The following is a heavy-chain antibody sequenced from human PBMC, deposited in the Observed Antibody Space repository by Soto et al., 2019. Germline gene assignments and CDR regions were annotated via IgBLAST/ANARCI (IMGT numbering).Heavy chain of an antibody. CDR3: ARDDYGGKNAFDY. J-gene: IGHJ4*02. V-gene: IGHV3-53*01. CDR2: IYGGGST. Sequence: EVQLVESGGGLIQPGGSLRLSCAASGFTVSSNYMSWVRQAPGKGLEWVSVIYGGGSTYYADSVKGRFTISRDNSKNTLYLQMNSLRAEDTAVYYCARDDYGGKNAFDYWGQGTLVTVSS. D-gene: IGHD4-17*01. CDR1: GFTVSSNY.